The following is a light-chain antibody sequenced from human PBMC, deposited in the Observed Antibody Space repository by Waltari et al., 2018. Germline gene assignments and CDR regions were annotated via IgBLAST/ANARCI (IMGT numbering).Light chain of an antibody. CDR2: WAT. CDR1: QSVLYSATNKKY. CDR3: QQYYSTPPIT. J-gene: IGKJ5*01. Sequence: DIVMTQAPDSLAVSLGERATLNCKSSQSVLYSATNKKYLAGYQQKQGQPPKLLIYWATTREPGVPDRFSGSRAGANVTLTISSLHAGDVAGYYCQQYYSTPPITFGQGTRLELK. V-gene: IGKV4-1*01.